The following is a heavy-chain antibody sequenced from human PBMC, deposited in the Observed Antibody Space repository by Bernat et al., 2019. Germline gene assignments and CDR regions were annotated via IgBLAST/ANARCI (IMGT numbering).Heavy chain of an antibody. V-gene: IGHV4-59*01. CDR3: ARGTLDMPDY. CDR1: GGSISSYY. Sequence: QVQLQESGPGLVKPSETLSLTCTVSGGSISSYYWSWIRQPPGKGLEWIGYIYYSGSTNYNPSLKSRVTISVDTSKNQFSLKLSSVTAADTAVYYCARGTLDMPDYWGQGTLVTVSS. D-gene: IGHD2-2*03. J-gene: IGHJ4*02. CDR2: IYYSGST.